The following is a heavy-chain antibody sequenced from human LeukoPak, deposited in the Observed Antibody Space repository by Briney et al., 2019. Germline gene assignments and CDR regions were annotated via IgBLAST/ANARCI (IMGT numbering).Heavy chain of an antibody. D-gene: IGHD5-18*01. V-gene: IGHV1-69*06. CDR1: GGSFSSYA. CDR3: ATSRGSSYVYFDY. CDR2: IIPIFGTT. J-gene: IGHJ4*02. Sequence: SVKVSCKASGGSFSSYAFSWVRQAPGQGLEWMGGIIPIFGTTNYAQKFQGRVTITADKSTSTAYMELSSPRSEDTAVYYCATSRGSSYVYFDYWGQGTLVTVSS.